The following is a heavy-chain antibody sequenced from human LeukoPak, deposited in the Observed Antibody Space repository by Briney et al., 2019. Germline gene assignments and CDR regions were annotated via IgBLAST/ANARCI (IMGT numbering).Heavy chain of an antibody. CDR3: ARAKRNGFDI. V-gene: IGHV3-48*01. J-gene: IGHJ3*02. Sequence: GGSLRFSCAASGFTFSNYSMNWVRQAPGKGLEWVSYIRSSSSTIYYADSVKGRFTISRDNAKNSLYLQMNSLRAEDTAVYYCARAKRNGFDIWGQGTMVTVFS. CDR1: GFTFSNYS. CDR2: IRSSSSTI.